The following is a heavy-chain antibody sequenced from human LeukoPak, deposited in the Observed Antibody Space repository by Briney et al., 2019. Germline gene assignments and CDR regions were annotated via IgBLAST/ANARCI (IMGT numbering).Heavy chain of an antibody. D-gene: IGHD2-2*01. Sequence: PGRSLRLSCAASGFTFDDYAMHWVRQAPGKGLEWVSGISWNSGSIGYADSVKGRFTISRDNAKNSLYLQMNSLTTEDTALYYCAKGSRSSTCCYQDWGQGTLGTVSS. V-gene: IGHV3-9*01. J-gene: IGHJ4*02. CDR2: ISWNSGSI. CDR1: GFTFDDYA. CDR3: AKGSRSSTCCYQD.